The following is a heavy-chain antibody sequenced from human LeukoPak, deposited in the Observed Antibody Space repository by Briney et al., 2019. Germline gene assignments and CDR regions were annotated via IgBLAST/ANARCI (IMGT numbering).Heavy chain of an antibody. V-gene: IGHV3-23*01. Sequence: GGSLRLSCAASGFTFSSYAMTWVRQAPGKGLDWVSAIGNSGGSTYYADSVKGRFTISRDNSKNTLYLQMSSLRAEDTAVYYCVKGLYYYAMDVWGQGTAVTVSS. J-gene: IGHJ6*02. CDR1: GFTFSSYA. CDR3: VKGLYYYAMDV. CDR2: IGNSGGST.